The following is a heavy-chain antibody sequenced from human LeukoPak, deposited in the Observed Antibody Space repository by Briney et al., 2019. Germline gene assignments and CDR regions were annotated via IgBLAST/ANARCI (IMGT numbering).Heavy chain of an antibody. J-gene: IGHJ4*02. V-gene: IGHV3-23*01. D-gene: IGHD6-13*01. CDR3: AKRGSVGTLGHFDY. CDR2: ISSNGAST. Sequence: GGSLRLSCAASGFTFSSYAMSWVRQAPGKGLEWVSGISSNGASTYYVDSVKGRFTISRDNSKNTLFLQMNSLRAEDTAVYYCAKRGSVGTLGHFDYWGQGTLVTVST. CDR1: GFTFSSYA.